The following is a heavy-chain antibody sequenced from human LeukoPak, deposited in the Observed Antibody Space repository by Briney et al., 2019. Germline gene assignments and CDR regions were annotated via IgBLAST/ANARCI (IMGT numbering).Heavy chain of an antibody. CDR3: ARMYCSRTSCYTDTFDI. D-gene: IGHD2-2*02. CDR1: GFTFSSYW. Sequence: GGSLRLSCAASGFTFSSYWMGWVRQVPGKGLEWVANIKQDGSEIYYVDSVKGRFTISRDNAKNSLDLQMNSLRAGDTAVYYCARMYCSRTSCYTDTFDIWGQGTMVTVSS. J-gene: IGHJ3*02. CDR2: IKQDGSEI. V-gene: IGHV3-7*01.